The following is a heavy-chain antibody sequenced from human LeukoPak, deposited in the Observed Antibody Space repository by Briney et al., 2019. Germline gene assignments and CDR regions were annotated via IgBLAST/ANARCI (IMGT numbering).Heavy chain of an antibody. J-gene: IGHJ5*02. CDR3: ARQYDFWSGLNNWFDP. D-gene: IGHD3-3*01. CDR2: IYYSGST. CDR1: GDSISSTRYY. Sequence: PSETLSLTRTVSGDSISSTRYYWGWIRQPPGKGLEWIANIYYSGSTYYNPSLKSRVTISVDTSKNQFSLKLTSVTAADTAVYYCARQYDFWSGLNNWFDPWGQGTLVTVSS. V-gene: IGHV4-39*01.